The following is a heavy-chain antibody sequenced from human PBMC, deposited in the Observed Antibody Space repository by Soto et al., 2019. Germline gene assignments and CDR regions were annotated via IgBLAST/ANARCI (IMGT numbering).Heavy chain of an antibody. V-gene: IGHV3-53*01. Sequence: GSLRLSCAASGFTVSGMFMNWVRQAPGKGLEWVSVIYPAGPTYYADSVKGRFTISGDNSKNTLFLQLNNLRAEDTAVYYCARDADSSGLHYWGQGILVTVSS. CDR1: GFTVSGMF. D-gene: IGHD6-19*01. J-gene: IGHJ4*02. CDR2: IYPAGPT. CDR3: ARDADSSGLHY.